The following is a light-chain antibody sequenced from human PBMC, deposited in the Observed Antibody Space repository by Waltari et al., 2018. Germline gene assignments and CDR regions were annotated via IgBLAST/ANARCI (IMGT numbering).Light chain of an antibody. CDR2: WAS. J-gene: IGKJ4*01. Sequence: DIVMTQSPDSLAVSLGERASIHCKSSPNILHTRYNDNYLAWYQQKPGQPPKLLIYWASSRESGVPDRFSGGGSGTDFSLTISSLQAEDVAVYYCQQYYATPLTFGGGTKVEIK. CDR1: PNILHTRYNDNY. V-gene: IGKV4-1*01. CDR3: QQYYATPLT.